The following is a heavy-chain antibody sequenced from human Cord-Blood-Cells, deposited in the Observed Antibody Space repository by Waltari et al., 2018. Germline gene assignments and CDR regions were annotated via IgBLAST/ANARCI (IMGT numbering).Heavy chain of an antibody. V-gene: IGHV4-38-2*01. CDR3: ARVPLLTGASDY. Sequence: QVQLQESGPGLVKPSETLSLTCAVSGYSISSGYYWGWIRQPPGKGLEWSGSIYHSGSTYYNPSLKSRVTISVDTSKSQFSRKLSSVTAADTAVYYCARVPLLTGASDYWGQGTLVTVSS. D-gene: IGHD1-20*01. J-gene: IGHJ4*02. CDR1: GYSISSGYY. CDR2: IYHSGST.